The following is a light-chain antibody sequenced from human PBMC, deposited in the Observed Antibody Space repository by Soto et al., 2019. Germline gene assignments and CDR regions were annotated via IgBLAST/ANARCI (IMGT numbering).Light chain of an antibody. J-gene: IGKJ5*01. CDR1: QSVTTQ. CDR2: AAS. Sequence: IVLTQSPGTLSLSPGERATLSCRASQSVTTQLAWYQQKPGQAPRLIIYAASTRAAGFPARFSGSGSGTDFTLTISSLQSEDFAIYYCQQYYDWPITFGQGTRLE. CDR3: QQYYDWPIT. V-gene: IGKV3-15*01.